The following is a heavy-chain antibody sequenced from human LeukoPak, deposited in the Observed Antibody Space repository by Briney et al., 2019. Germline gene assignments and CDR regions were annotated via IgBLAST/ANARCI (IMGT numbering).Heavy chain of an antibody. V-gene: IGHV3-30*02. CDR1: GFTFSSYG. J-gene: IGHJ6*02. CDR3: AKDAHCSSTSCYWQDYYYYGMDV. D-gene: IGHD2-2*01. CDR2: IRYDGSNK. Sequence: GGSLRLSCAASGFTFSSYGMHWVRQAPGKGLEWVAFIRYDGSNKYYADSVKGRFTISRDNSKNTLYLQMNSLRAEDTAVYYCAKDAHCSSTSCYWQDYYYYGMDVWGQGTTVTVSS.